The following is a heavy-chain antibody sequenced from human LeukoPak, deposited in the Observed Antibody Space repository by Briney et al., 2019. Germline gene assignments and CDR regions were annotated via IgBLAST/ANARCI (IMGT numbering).Heavy chain of an antibody. D-gene: IGHD7-27*01. V-gene: IGHV3-7*01. CDR1: GFSIRSSW. J-gene: IGHJ4*02. CDR3: ARDPAWGAIDY. Sequence: GGSLRLSCAVSGFSIRSSWMSWVRQTPGKGLEWVADMNEDGSGTYYVDSVKGRFTVSRDNAKNSLNLQMSSLRAEDTAVYYCARDPAWGAIDYWGQGTLVTVSS. CDR2: MNEDGSGT.